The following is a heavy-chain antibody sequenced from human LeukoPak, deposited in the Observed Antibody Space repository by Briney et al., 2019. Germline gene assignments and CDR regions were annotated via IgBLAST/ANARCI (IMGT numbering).Heavy chain of an antibody. Sequence: GGSPRLSCAASGFTFSSYWMHWVRQAPGKGLVWVSRINSDGSSTSYADSVKGRFTISRDNAKNTLYLQMNSLRAEDTAVYYCARVDSSGYFYPLGGQGTLVTVSS. CDR3: ARVDSSGYFYPL. V-gene: IGHV3-74*01. D-gene: IGHD3-22*01. CDR2: INSDGSST. CDR1: GFTFSSYW. J-gene: IGHJ4*02.